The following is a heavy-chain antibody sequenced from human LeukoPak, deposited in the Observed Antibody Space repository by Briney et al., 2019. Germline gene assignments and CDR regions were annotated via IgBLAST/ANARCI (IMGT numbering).Heavy chain of an antibody. CDR1: GFTFSSYG. CDR2: ISGSGGST. CDR3: AKGALWFGELLQYYFDY. D-gene: IGHD3-10*01. J-gene: IGHJ4*02. Sequence: SGGSLRLSCAASGFTFSSYGMSWVRQAPGKGLEWVSAISGSGGSTYYADSVKGRFTISRDNSKNTLYLQMNSLRAEDTAVYYCAKGALWFGELLQYYFDYWGQGTLVTVSS. V-gene: IGHV3-23*01.